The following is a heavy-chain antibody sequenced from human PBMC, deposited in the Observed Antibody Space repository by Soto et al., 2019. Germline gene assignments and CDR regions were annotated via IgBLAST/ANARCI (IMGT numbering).Heavy chain of an antibody. Sequence: QVQLVQSGAEVKKPGSSVKVSCKASGGTFSSYAISWVRQAPGQGLEWMGGIIPIFGTANYAQKFQGRVTIPAEKSTSTAYMELRSLRSEDRAVYYWARGLYGGGSYYWGQGTRVTVSS. CDR3: ARGLYGGGSYY. D-gene: IGHD1-26*01. CDR1: GGTFSSYA. J-gene: IGHJ4*02. CDR2: IIPIFGTA. V-gene: IGHV1-69*06.